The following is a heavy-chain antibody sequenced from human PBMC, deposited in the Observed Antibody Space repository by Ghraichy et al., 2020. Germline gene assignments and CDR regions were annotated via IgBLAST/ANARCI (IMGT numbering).Heavy chain of an antibody. D-gene: IGHD3-16*01. Sequence: GGSLRLSCGASGFSFSRSSINWVRQAPGKGLEWVSYISSSRTIYYAESVKGRFTISRDNAKNSLFLQMNSLRDADTAVYYCARVKFGGSVVGPFDYCGQGTLVTVSS. CDR3: ARVKFGGSVVGPFDY. CDR2: ISSSRTI. V-gene: IGHV3-48*02. J-gene: IGHJ4*02. CDR1: GFSFSRSS.